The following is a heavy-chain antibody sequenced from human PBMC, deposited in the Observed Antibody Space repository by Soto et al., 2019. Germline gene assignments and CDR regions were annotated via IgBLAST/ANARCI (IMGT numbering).Heavy chain of an antibody. V-gene: IGHV4-59*01. D-gene: IGHD4-4*01. CDR2: IYYSGST. CDR3: ARVKPDSNYVGSYYYYGMDV. Sequence: QVQLQESGPGLVKPSETLSLTCTVSGGSISSYYWSWIRQPPGKGLEWIGYIYYSGSTNYNPSLKSRVTISVDTSKNQFSLKLSSVTAADTAVYYCARVKPDSNYVGSYYYYGMDVWGQGTTVTVSS. CDR1: GGSISSYY. J-gene: IGHJ6*02.